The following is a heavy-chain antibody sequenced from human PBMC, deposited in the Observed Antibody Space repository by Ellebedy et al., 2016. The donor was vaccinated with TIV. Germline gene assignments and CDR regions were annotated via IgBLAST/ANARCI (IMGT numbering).Heavy chain of an antibody. J-gene: IGHJ4*02. CDR1: GDSVSGNSAA. D-gene: IGHD3-10*01. V-gene: IGHV6-1*01. CDR3: ARDFTMVRGVMNPFDY. CDR2: TYYRSKWYT. Sequence: SQTLSLTCXISGDSVSGNSAAWSWIRQSPSRGLQWLGRTYYRSKWYTYYAESVKSRITINQDTSKNQFSLQLNSVTPEDTAVYYCARDFTMVRGVMNPFDYWGQGTLVTVSS.